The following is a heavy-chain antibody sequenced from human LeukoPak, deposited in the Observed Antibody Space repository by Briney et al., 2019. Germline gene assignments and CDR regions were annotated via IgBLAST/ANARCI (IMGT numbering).Heavy chain of an antibody. CDR2: ISAYSGNT. J-gene: IGHJ5*02. CDR3: ARSKGGDIVVVVAAGGPFDP. CDR1: GYTFTSYG. D-gene: IGHD2-15*01. Sequence: ASVKVSCKASGYTFTSYGISWVRQAPGQGLEWTGWISAYSGNTNYAQKLQGRVTMTTDTSTSTAYMELRSLRSDDTAVYYCARSKGGDIVVVVAAGGPFDPWGQGTLVTVSS. V-gene: IGHV1-18*01.